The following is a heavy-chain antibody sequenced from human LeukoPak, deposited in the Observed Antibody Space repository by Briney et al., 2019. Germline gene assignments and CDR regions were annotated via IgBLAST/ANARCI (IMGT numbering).Heavy chain of an antibody. CDR3: ARGGGNTIFGVVSGPYGMDV. D-gene: IGHD3-3*01. V-gene: IGHV4-34*01. Sequence: PSETLSLTCAVYGGSFSGYYWSWIRQPPGKGLEWIGEISHSGSTNYNPSLKSRVTISLDTSKNQFSLKLSSVTAADTAVYYCARGGGNTIFGVVSGPYGMDVWGQGTTVTVSS. CDR2: ISHSGST. CDR1: GGSFSGYY. J-gene: IGHJ6*02.